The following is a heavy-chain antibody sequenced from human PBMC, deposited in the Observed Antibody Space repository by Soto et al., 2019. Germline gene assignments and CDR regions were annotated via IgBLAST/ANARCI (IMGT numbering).Heavy chain of an antibody. D-gene: IGHD6-19*01. CDR1: GGSISSSSYY. V-gene: IGHV4-39*01. CDR2: IYYSGST. J-gene: IGHJ6*02. Sequence: QLQLQESGPGLVKPSETLSLTCTVSGGSISSSSYYWGWIRQPPGKGLEWIGSIYYSGSTYYNPSLKSRVTISVDTSKNQFSLKLSSVTAADTAVYYCARMGQWLVGPLGMDVWGQGTTVTVSS. CDR3: ARMGQWLVGPLGMDV.